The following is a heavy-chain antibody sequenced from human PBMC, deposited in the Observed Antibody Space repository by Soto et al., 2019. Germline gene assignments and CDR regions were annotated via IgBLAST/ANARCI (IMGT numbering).Heavy chain of an antibody. CDR3: ARAIRGYGSYGGY. J-gene: IGHJ4*02. CDR1: GFTSSDYY. D-gene: IGHD5-12*01. Sequence: PGGALRLSCAASGFTSSDYYMSWIRQNAGKGLEWVSYLTPSGHATVYADSVRGRFTISRDNNKNSLYLQMNSLRVEDTGVYYCARAIRGYGSYGGYLGQGTLVTVSS. V-gene: IGHV3-11*04. CDR2: LTPSGHAT.